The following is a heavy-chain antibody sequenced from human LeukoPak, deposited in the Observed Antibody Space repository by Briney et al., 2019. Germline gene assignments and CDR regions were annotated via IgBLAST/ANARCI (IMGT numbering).Heavy chain of an antibody. CDR1: GYSFTGYY. Sequence: ASVTVSCKASGYSFTGYYIHWVRQAPGQGLEWMAWINPNSGGTNFAQKFQGRVTMTRDTSISTVYMELSRLRSDDTAVFFCARGYYDSSDFEYFQHWGQGTLVTVSS. V-gene: IGHV1-2*02. J-gene: IGHJ1*01. CDR3: ARGYYDSSDFEYFQH. CDR2: INPNSGGT. D-gene: IGHD3-22*01.